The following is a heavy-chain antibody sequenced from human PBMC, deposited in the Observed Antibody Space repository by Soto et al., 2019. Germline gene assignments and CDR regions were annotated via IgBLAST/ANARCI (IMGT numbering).Heavy chain of an antibody. V-gene: IGHV1-24*01. CDR2: FDPEDGET. CDR1: GYTLTELS. Sequence: ASVKVSCKVSGYTLTELSMHWVRQAPGKGLEWMGGFDPEDGETIYAQKFQGRVTMTEDTSTDTAYMELSSLRSEDTAVYYCATGGRWELVGWTPGYYFDYWGQGTLVTVSS. D-gene: IGHD1-26*01. J-gene: IGHJ4*02. CDR3: ATGGRWELVGWTPGYYFDY.